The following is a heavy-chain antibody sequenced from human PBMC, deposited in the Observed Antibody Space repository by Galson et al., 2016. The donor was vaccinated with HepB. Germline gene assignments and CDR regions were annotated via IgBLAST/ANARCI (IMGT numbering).Heavy chain of an antibody. D-gene: IGHD3-16*01. Sequence: SLRLSCAASGFIFSVYNMNWARQAPGKGLEWIAWITSSSDTMYYADSVKGRFTISRDNAKNSLYLEMNSLRDEDTDVYYCPRDDYFRLGYWGQGTLVTVSS. CDR3: PRDDYFRLGY. CDR1: GFIFSVYN. CDR2: ITSSSDTM. V-gene: IGHV3-48*02. J-gene: IGHJ4*02.